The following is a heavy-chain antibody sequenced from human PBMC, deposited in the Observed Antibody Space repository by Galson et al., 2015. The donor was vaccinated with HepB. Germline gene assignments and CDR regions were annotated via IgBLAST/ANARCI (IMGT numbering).Heavy chain of an antibody. D-gene: IGHD2-15*01. Sequence: SLRLSCAASGFTFSSYAMHWVRQAPGKGLEWVAVISYDGSNKYYADSVKGRFTISRDNSKNTLYLQMNSLRAEDTAVYYCAREDSIGYCSGGSCSDSFYFDYWGQGTLVTVSS. J-gene: IGHJ4*02. V-gene: IGHV3-30-3*01. CDR3: AREDSIGYCSGGSCSDSFYFDY. CDR2: ISYDGSNK. CDR1: GFTFSSYA.